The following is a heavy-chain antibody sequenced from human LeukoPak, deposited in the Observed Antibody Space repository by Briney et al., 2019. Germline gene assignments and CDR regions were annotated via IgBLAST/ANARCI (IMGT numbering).Heavy chain of an antibody. V-gene: IGHV4-59*01. CDR1: GGSISSYY. Sequence: SETLSLTCTVSGGSISSYYWSWIRQPPGKGLEWIGYIYYSGSTNYNPSLKSRVTISVDTSKNQFSLKLSPVTAADTAVYYCARADSSGWYGRWPLDPWGQGTLVTVSS. CDR3: ARADSSGWYGRWPLDP. D-gene: IGHD6-19*01. CDR2: IYYSGST. J-gene: IGHJ5*02.